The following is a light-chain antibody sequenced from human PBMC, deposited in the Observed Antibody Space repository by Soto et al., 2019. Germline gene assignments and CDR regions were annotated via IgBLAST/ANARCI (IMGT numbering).Light chain of an antibody. V-gene: IGKV3-15*01. CDR3: QPYNNLPPYT. J-gene: IGKJ2*01. CDR2: GAS. Sequence: EIVMTQSPATLSVSPGERATLSCRASQSVSSNLAWYQQKPGQAPRLLIYGASTRATGIPARFSGSGSGTEFTPTIRSLPSEDFAVYYCQPYNNLPPYTFGQGTKLEIK. CDR1: QSVSSN.